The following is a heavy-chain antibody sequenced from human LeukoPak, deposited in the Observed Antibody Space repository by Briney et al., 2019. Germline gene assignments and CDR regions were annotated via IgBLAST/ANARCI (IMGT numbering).Heavy chain of an antibody. D-gene: IGHD3-10*01. Sequence: SETLSLTCAVYGGSFSGYYWSWIRQPPGKGLEWIGEINHSGGTNYNPSLKSRVTISVDTSKNQFSLKLSSVTAADTAVYYCAREGKRRPYYGSGTYGMDVWGKGTTVTVSS. CDR1: GGSFSGYY. CDR2: INHSGGT. CDR3: AREGKRRPYYGSGTYGMDV. J-gene: IGHJ6*04. V-gene: IGHV4-34*01.